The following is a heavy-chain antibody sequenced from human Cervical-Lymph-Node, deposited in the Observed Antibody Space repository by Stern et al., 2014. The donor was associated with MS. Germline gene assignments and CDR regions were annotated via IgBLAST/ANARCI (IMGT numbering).Heavy chain of an antibody. CDR1: GFTFDDYA. CDR3: AKSPSMYYYYGMDV. J-gene: IGHJ6*02. Sequence: EVHLVESGGGLVQPGRSLRLSCAASGFTFDDYAMHWVRQAPGKGLAWVSGISWNSGSIGYADSVKGRFTISRDNAKNSLYLQMNSLRAEDTALYYCAKSPSMYYYYGMDVWGQGTTVTVSS. V-gene: IGHV3-9*01. CDR2: ISWNSGSI.